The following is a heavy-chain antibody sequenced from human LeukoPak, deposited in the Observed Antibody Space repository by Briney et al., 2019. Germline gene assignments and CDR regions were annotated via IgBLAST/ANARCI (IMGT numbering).Heavy chain of an antibody. D-gene: IGHD3-3*01. J-gene: IGHJ4*02. CDR3: ARVRAGNYDFRSGYFTPSYYFDY. V-gene: IGHV1-18*01. Sequence: ASVKVSCKASGYTFTSYGISWVRQAPGQGLEWMGWISAYNGNTHYAQKFQGRVTMTTDTSTNTVYMELRSLRSDDTAVYYCARVRAGNYDFRSGYFTPSYYFDYWGQGTLVTVSS. CDR2: ISAYNGNT. CDR1: GYTFTSYG.